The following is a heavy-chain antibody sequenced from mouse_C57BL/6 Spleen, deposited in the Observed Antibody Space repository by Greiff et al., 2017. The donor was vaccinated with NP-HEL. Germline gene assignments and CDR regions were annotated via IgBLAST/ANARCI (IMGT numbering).Heavy chain of an antibody. Sequence: EVKLVESGPGLVKPSQSLSLTCSVTGYSITSGYYWNWIRQFPGNKLEWMGYISYDGSNNYNPSLKNRISITRDTSKNQFFLKLNSVTTEDTATYYCARGVITTADFDYWGQGTTLTVSS. D-gene: IGHD1-1*01. CDR1: GYSITSGYY. CDR3: ARGVITTADFDY. J-gene: IGHJ2*01. CDR2: ISYDGSN. V-gene: IGHV3-6*01.